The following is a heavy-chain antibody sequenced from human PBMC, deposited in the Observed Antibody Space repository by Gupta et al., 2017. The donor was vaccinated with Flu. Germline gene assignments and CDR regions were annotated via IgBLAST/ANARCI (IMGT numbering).Heavy chain of an antibody. V-gene: IGHV4-39*01. D-gene: IGHD3-22*01. CDR2: IYYSGST. CDR3: ARIYGLLSYYYDSSGYYYDY. J-gene: IGHJ4*02. CDR1: GGSISSSSYY. Sequence: QLQLQESGPGLVKPSEILSLTCTVSGGSISSSSYYWGWIRQPPGKGLEWIGSIYYSGSTYYNPSLKSRVTISVDTSKNQFSLKLSSVTAADTAVYYCARIYGLLSYYYDSSGYYYDYWGQGTLVTVSS.